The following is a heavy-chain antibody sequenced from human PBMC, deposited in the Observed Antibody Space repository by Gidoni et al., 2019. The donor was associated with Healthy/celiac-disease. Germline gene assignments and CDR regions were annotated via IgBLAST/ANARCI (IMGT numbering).Heavy chain of an antibody. V-gene: IGHV6-1*01. J-gene: IGHJ3*02. D-gene: IGHD4-17*01. CDR3: ARVGDDYGDYVGVLDGAFDI. CDR2: TYYRSKWYN. CDR1: GDSVSSNSDA. Sequence: QVQLQQSGPGLVKPSQTLSLTCAISGDSVSSNSDAWNWIRQSPSRGLEWLGRTYYRSKWYNDYAVSVKSRLTINPDTSKIQFSLHLNSVTPEDTAVYYCARVGDDYGDYVGVLDGAFDIWGQGTMVTVSS.